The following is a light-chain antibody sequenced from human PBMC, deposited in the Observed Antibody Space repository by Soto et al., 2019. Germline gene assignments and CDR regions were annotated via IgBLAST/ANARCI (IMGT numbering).Light chain of an antibody. V-gene: IGLV2-11*01. CDR2: DVT. CDR3: CSYAGNYTF. Sequence: QSALTQPRSVSGSPGQSVTIYCTGTSNDVGGYDYVSWYQQYPGKAPTYILYDVTKRPSGVPDRFSGSKSGNTASLTISGLQADDEADYYCCSYAGNYTFFGGGTKLTVL. J-gene: IGLJ2*01. CDR1: SNDVGGYDY.